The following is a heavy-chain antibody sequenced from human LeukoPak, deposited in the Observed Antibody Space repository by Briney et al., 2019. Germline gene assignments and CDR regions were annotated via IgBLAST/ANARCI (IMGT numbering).Heavy chain of an antibody. Sequence: ASVKVSCKVSGYTLTELSMHWVRQAPGKGLEWMGGFDPEDGETIYAQKFQGRVTMTEDTSTDTAYMELSSLRSEDTAVYYCATNYYDSSGYYYFFDYWGQGTLVTVSS. CDR1: GYTLTELS. V-gene: IGHV1-24*01. CDR2: FDPEDGET. CDR3: ATNYYDSSGYYYFFDY. J-gene: IGHJ4*02. D-gene: IGHD3-22*01.